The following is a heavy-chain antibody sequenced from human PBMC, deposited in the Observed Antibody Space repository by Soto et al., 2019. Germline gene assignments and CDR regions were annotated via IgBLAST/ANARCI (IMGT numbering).Heavy chain of an antibody. CDR2: INHSGST. D-gene: IGHD6-13*01. CDR1: GGSFSGYY. V-gene: IGHV4-34*01. Sequence: SETLSLTCAVYGGSFSGYYWSWIRQPPGKGLEWIGEINHSGSTNYNPSLKSRVTISVDTSKNQFSLKLSSVTAADTAVYYCARARGIAAAGRPNYFDYWGQGTLVTVSS. J-gene: IGHJ4*02. CDR3: ARARGIAAAGRPNYFDY.